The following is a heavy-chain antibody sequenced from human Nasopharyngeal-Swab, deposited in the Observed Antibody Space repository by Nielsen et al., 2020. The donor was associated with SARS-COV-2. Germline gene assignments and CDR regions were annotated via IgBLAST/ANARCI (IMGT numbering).Heavy chain of an antibody. CDR2: IYHSGST. CDR3: AGYCSSTSYYKDDAFDI. J-gene: IGHJ3*02. CDR1: GGSISSGGYS. D-gene: IGHD2-2*03. Sequence: SETLSLTCAVSGGSISSGGYSWSWIRQPPGKGLEWIGYIYHSGSTYYNPSLKSRVTISVNRSKNQFSLKLSSVTAADTAVYYCAGYCSSTSYYKDDAFDIWGQGTMVTVSS. V-gene: IGHV4-30-2*01.